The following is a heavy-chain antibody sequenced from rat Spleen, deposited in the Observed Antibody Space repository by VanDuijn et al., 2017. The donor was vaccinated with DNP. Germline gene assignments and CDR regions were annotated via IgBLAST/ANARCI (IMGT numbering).Heavy chain of an antibody. CDR1: GFTFSDHN. D-gene: IGHD1-11*01. J-gene: IGHJ2*01. V-gene: IGHV5-20*01. CDR2: ITRNSGAT. CDR3: TTDFERGY. Sequence: EVQLVESGGGLVQPGRSLKVSCAASGFTFSDHNMTWVRQVPGKGLEWLASITRNSGATYYLDSVKGRFTISRDNAKSILYLQMDSLRSEDTATYYCTTDFERGYWGQGVMVTVSS.